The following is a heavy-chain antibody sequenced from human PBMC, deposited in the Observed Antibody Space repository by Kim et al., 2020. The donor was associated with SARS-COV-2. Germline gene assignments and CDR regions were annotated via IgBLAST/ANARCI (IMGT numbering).Heavy chain of an antibody. D-gene: IGHD3-16*01. V-gene: IGHV4-31*02. CDR2: T. CDR3: AREGLGSSFPT. J-gene: IGHJ4*02. Sequence: TYYNPSLKSRVTISVDTAKNQFSLKLSSVTAADTAVYYCAREGLGSSFPTWGQGTLVTVSS.